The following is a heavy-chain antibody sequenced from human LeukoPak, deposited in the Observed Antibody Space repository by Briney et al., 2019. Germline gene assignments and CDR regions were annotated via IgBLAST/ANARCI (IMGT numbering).Heavy chain of an antibody. J-gene: IGHJ4*02. Sequence: GGSLRLSCAASGFTFSSYSMNWVRQAPGKGLEWVSSISSSSSYIYYADSVKGRFTISRDNAKNSLYLQMNSPRAEDTAVYYCARAAIFGVGLIDYWGQGTLVTVSS. CDR3: ARAAIFGVGLIDY. CDR1: GFTFSSYS. CDR2: ISSSSSYI. V-gene: IGHV3-21*01. D-gene: IGHD3-3*01.